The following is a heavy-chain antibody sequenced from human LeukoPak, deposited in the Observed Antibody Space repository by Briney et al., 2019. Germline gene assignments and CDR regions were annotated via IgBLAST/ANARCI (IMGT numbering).Heavy chain of an antibody. CDR1: GGTFSSYA. V-gene: IGHV1-69*04. Sequence: GASVKVSCKASGGTFSSYAISWVRQAPGQGLEGMGRIIPILGIANYAQKFQGRVTITADKSTSTAYMELSSLRSEDTAVYYCARDQKIAYYGSGSPFDYWGQGTLVTVSS. D-gene: IGHD3-10*01. CDR2: IIPILGIA. CDR3: ARDQKIAYYGSGSPFDY. J-gene: IGHJ4*02.